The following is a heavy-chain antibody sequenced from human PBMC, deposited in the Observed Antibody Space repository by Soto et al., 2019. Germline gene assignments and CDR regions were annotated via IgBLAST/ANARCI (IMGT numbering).Heavy chain of an antibody. Sequence: QVQLQESGPGLVKPSETLSLSCTVSGGSISSYNWSLIRQTPGKGLEWIGYVHYSWGYNYNPSLKGRVAIALDTSKSQFALKLTSVSATATAVYYCARQGVGALHGLVDVWGQGTTFTVSS. CDR3: ARQGVGALHGLVDV. J-gene: IGHJ6*02. D-gene: IGHD1-26*01. CDR2: VHYSWGY. CDR1: GGSISSYN. V-gene: IGHV4-59*08.